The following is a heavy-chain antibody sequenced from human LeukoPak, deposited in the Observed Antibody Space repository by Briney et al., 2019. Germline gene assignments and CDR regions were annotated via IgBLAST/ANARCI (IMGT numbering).Heavy chain of an antibody. CDR1: GFTFSSYS. J-gene: IGHJ4*02. Sequence: PGGSLRLSCAASGFTFSSYSMTLVRQAPGKGLEWVSSISSSSSYIYYADSVKRRFTISRDNAKNSLYLQMNTLRAEDTAVYYCARYGEDTAMALTDFDYWGQGTLVTVSS. CDR3: ARYGEDTAMALTDFDY. CDR2: ISSSSSYI. V-gene: IGHV3-21*01. D-gene: IGHD5-18*01.